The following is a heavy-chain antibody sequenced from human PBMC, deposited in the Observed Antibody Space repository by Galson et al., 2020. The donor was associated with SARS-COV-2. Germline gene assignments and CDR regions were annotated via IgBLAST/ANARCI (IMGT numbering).Heavy chain of an antibody. Sequence: GESLKISCAASGFTFSSYAMHWVRQAPGKGLEWVAVISYDGRNKYYADSVKGRFTISRDNSKNTLYLQMNSLRAEDTAVYYCAREGIYRDGDACDSWGQGTMVTVSS. CDR2: ISYDGRNK. D-gene: IGHD5-12*01. V-gene: IGHV3-30*04. CDR3: AREGIYRDGDACDS. CDR1: GFTFSSYA. J-gene: IGHJ3*02.